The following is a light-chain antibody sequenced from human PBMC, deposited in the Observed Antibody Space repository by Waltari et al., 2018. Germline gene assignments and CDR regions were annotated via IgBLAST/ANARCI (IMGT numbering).Light chain of an antibody. CDR3: SSYTSSSAVV. Sequence: QSALTQPASVSGSPGQSITISCTGTSSDVGGYNYVSWYQQHPGKAPKLIIYDVSNRPSGVSNRFPGSKSGTTASLTISGLQAEDEADYYCSSYTSSSAVVFGGGTKLTVL. J-gene: IGLJ2*01. V-gene: IGLV2-14*03. CDR2: DVS. CDR1: SSDVGGYNY.